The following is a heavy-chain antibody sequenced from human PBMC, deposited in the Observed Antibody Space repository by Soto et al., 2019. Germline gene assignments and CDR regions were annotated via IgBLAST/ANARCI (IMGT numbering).Heavy chain of an antibody. J-gene: IGHJ6*02. CDR1: GGSFGSSA. CDR3: ATSVGAIGYRFFNMDV. D-gene: IGHD5-12*01. CDR2: IIPMYGTT. V-gene: IGHV1-69*13. Sequence: SVKVSCKSSGGSFGSSAITWVRQAPGQGLEWMGRIIPMYGTTFYAQSFQGRVTITADESTSTAYMHLSSLKSEDTASYYCATSVGAIGYRFFNMDVWGQGTTVTVSS.